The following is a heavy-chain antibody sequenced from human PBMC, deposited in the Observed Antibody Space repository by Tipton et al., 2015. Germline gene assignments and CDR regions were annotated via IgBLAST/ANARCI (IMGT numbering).Heavy chain of an antibody. J-gene: IGHJ4*02. CDR3: VRTAGGAPPDY. CDR2: IYPGDSEI. Sequence: QLVQSGAEVKKPGDSLKISCKTSGYYFSNFWVGWVRQKSGKGLEWMGIIYPGDSEIRYGPSFQGQVNMSVDKSINTAYLEWTSPKTSDSAVYFCVRTAGGAPPDYWGQGTLVTVSS. V-gene: IGHV5-51*01. CDR1: GYYFSNFW. D-gene: IGHD1-1*01.